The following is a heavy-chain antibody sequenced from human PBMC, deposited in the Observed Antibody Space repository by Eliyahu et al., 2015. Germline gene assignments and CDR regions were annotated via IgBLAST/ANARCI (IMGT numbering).Heavy chain of an antibody. CDR3: ARPRRIAAAGLFDY. CDR1: GGSFSGYY. D-gene: IGHD6-13*01. CDR2: INHSGST. J-gene: IGHJ4*02. V-gene: IGHV4-34*01. Sequence: QVQLQQWGAGLLKPSETLSLTCAVYGGSFSGYYWSWIRQPPGKGLEWIGEINHSGSTNYNPSLKSRVTISVDTSKNQFSLKLSSVTAADTAVYYCARPRRIAAAGLFDYWGQGTLVTVSS.